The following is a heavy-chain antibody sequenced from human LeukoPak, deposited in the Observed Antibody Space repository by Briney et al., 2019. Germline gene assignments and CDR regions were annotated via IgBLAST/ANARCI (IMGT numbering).Heavy chain of an antibody. J-gene: IGHJ2*01. Sequence: PSETLSLTCTVSGGSISSYYWSWIRQPPGKGLEWIGYIYYSGSTNYNPSLKSRVTISVDTSKNQFSLKLSSVTAADTAVYYCARDRGDYCSGGSCYSYWYFDLWSRGTLVTVSS. D-gene: IGHD2-15*01. CDR2: IYYSGST. V-gene: IGHV4-59*01. CDR3: ARDRGDYCSGGSCYSYWYFDL. CDR1: GGSISSYY.